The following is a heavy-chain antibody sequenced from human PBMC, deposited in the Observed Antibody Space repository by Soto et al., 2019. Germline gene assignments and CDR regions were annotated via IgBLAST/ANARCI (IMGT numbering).Heavy chain of an antibody. V-gene: IGHV1-69*13. J-gene: IGHJ6*02. Sequence: SVKVSCKASGGTFSSYAISWVRQAPGQGLEWMGGIIPIFGTANYAQKFQGRVTITADESTSTAYMELSSLRSEDAAVYYCARRPPNYYYYGMDVWGQGTTVTVSS. CDR3: ARRPPNYYYYGMDV. CDR1: GGTFSSYA. CDR2: IIPIFGTA. D-gene: IGHD2-8*01.